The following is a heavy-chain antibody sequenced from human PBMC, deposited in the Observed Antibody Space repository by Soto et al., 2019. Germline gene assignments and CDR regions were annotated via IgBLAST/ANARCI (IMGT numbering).Heavy chain of an antibody. CDR3: ARERQGYYMDV. CDR2: ISAYNGNT. V-gene: IGHV1-18*01. J-gene: IGHJ6*03. Sequence: ASVKVSCKASGYTFTSYGISWVRQAPGQGLEWMGWISAYNGNTNYAQKLQGWVTMTRDTSISTAYMELSRLRSDDTAVYYCARERQGYYMDVWGKGTTVTVSS. CDR1: GYTFTSYG.